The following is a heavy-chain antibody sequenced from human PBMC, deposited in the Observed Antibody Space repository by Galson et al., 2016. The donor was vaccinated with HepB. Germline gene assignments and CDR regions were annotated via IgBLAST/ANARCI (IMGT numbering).Heavy chain of an antibody. Sequence: TLSLTCTVSGGSIDSGHYYWSWIRQPPGKGLEWIGYIYYGGENTYYNPSLKSRITMSVDTSKNQFSLKLNSVTAADTAVYYCARDPSVVIAARAYYRGLDVWGQGTTVTVSS. J-gene: IGHJ6*02. V-gene: IGHV4-30-4*01. CDR3: ARDPSVVIAARAYYRGLDV. CDR2: IYYGGENT. CDR1: GGSIDSGHYY. D-gene: IGHD6-6*01.